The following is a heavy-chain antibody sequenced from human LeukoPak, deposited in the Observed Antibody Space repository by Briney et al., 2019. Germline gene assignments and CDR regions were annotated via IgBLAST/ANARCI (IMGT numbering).Heavy chain of an antibody. D-gene: IGHD6-19*01. Sequence: GGSLRLSCAASGFTFSSYAMSWVRQAPGKGLEWVSSISSSSSYIYYADSVKGRFTISRDNAKNSLYLQMNSLRAEDTAVYYCARESSSGWVTWGQGTLVTVSS. V-gene: IGHV3-21*01. CDR3: ARESSSGWVT. CDR2: ISSSSSYI. CDR1: GFTFSSYA. J-gene: IGHJ5*02.